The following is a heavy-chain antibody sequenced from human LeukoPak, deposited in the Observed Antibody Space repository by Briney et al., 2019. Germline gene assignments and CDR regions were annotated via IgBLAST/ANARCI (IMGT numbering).Heavy chain of an antibody. V-gene: IGHV4-59*08. J-gene: IGHJ4*02. D-gene: IGHD3-10*01. CDR3: ARQRGSGSPPRY. CDR1: GGSISSYY. CDR2: IYYSGST. Sequence: TSETLSLTCTVSGGSISSYYWSWIRQPPGKGLEWIGYIYYSGSTNYNPSLKSRVTISVDTSKNQFSLKLSSVTAADTAVYYCARQRGSGSPPRYWGQGTLVTVSS.